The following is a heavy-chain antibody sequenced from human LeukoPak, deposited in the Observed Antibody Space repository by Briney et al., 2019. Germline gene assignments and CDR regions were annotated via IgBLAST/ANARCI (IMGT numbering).Heavy chain of an antibody. CDR2: ISGSGGST. CDR3: AKDERKLLRFLEWLLFFDY. D-gene: IGHD3-3*01. Sequence: GGSLRLSCAASRFTFSSYAMSWVRQAPGKGLEWVSAISGSGGSTYYADSVKGRFTISRDNSKNTLYLQMNSLRAEDTAVYYCAKDERKLLRFLEWLLFFDYWGQGTLVTVSS. V-gene: IGHV3-23*01. CDR1: RFTFSSYA. J-gene: IGHJ4*02.